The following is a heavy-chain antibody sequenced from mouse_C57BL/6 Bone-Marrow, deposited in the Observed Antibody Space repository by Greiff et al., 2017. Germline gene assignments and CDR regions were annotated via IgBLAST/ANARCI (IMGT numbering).Heavy chain of an antibody. CDR2: ISGGGGNT. J-gene: IGHJ1*03. Sequence: DVKLVESGGGLVKPGGSLKLSCAASGFTFSSYTMSWVRQTPEKRLQWVAAISGGGGNTYYPASVKGRFTISRDNDKNILYLQMSILRSEDTALYYCSRQVTTVLATKYFDVGGTGTTVTVSS. CDR1: GFTFSSYT. CDR3: SRQVTTVLATKYFDV. V-gene: IGHV5-9*01. D-gene: IGHD1-1*01.